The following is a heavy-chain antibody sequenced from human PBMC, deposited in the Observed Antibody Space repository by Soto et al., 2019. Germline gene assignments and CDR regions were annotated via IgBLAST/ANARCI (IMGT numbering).Heavy chain of an antibody. CDR1: GFTFSNAW. V-gene: IGHV3-15*01. J-gene: IGHJ6*02. CDR3: TTGSIPLITRSPYYYYAMDV. CDR2: IKSKTDGGTT. Sequence: PGGSLRLSCAASGFTFSNAWMSWVRQAPGKGLEWVGRIKSKTDGGTTDYAAPVKGRFTISRDDSKNTLYLQMNSLKTEDTAVYYCTTGSIPLITRSPYYYYAMDVWGHGTTAPVAS. D-gene: IGHD2-8*01.